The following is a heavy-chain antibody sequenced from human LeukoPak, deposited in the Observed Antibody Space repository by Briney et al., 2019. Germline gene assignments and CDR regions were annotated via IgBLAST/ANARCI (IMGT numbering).Heavy chain of an antibody. D-gene: IGHD3-22*01. CDR2: INHSGST. V-gene: IGHV4-34*01. CDR1: GGSFSGYY. J-gene: IGHJ6*03. CDR3: ARRNYDSSGYYGVPYYYYYMDV. Sequence: RPSETLSLTCAVYGGSFSGYYWSWIRQPPGKGLEWIGEINHSGSTNYNPSLKSRVTISVDTSKNQFSLKLSSVTAADTAVYYCARRNYDSSGYYGVPYYYYYMDVWGKGTTVTISS.